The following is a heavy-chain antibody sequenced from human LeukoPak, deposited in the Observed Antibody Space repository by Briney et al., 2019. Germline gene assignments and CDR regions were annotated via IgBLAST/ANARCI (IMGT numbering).Heavy chain of an antibody. CDR1: GYTLTSYY. CDR2: INPSGGST. D-gene: IGHD6-6*01. V-gene: IGHV1-46*01. CDR3: ARDIAPLEYSSSAGFDY. J-gene: IGHJ4*02. Sequence: ASVKVSCKASGYTLTSYYMHWVRQAPGQGLEWMGIINPSGGSTSYAQKFQGRVTMTRDTSTSTVYMELSSLRSEDTAVYYCARDIAPLEYSSSAGFDYWGQGTLVTVSS.